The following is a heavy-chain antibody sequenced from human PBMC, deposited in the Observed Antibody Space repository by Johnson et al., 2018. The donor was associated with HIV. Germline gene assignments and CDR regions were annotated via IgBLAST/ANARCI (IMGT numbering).Heavy chain of an antibody. D-gene: IGHD3-22*01. CDR3: ARDQKYETMIVVVWWAFDI. CDR1: GFTFDDYA. Sequence: QLVESGGGLVQPGRSLRLSCAASGFTFDDYAMHWVRQAPGKGLEWVSGISWNSGSIGYVDSVRGRFTISSDNAKNSLYLQMNSLRAEDTAVYYCARDQKYETMIVVVWWAFDIWGQGTMVTVSS. V-gene: IGHV3-9*01. CDR2: ISWNSGSI. J-gene: IGHJ3*02.